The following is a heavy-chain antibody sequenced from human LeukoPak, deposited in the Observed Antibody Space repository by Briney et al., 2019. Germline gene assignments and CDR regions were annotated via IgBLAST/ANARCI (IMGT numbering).Heavy chain of an antibody. CDR2: IIPIFGTA. CDR1: GGTFSSYA. CDR3: AREVTGTTPFTNLDY. J-gene: IGHJ4*02. V-gene: IGHV1-69*13. Sequence: SVKVSCEASGGTFSSYAISWVRQAPGQGLEWMGGIIPIFGTANYAQKFQGRVTITADESTSTAYMELSSLRSEDTAVYYCAREVTGTTPFTNLDYWGQGTLVTVSS. D-gene: IGHD1-7*01.